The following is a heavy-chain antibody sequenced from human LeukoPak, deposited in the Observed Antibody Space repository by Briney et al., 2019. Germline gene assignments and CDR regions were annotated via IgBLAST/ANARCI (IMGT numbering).Heavy chain of an antibody. D-gene: IGHD3-22*01. CDR1: GGTFSSYA. CDR2: IIPIFGTA. V-gene: IGHV1-69*01. Sequence: SVKVSCKASGGTFSSYAISWVRQAPGQGLEWMGGIIPIFGTANYAQKFQGRVTITADESTSTAYMELSSLRSEDTAVYYCARDQSPPHYYDSSGGAGLDVWGQGTTVTVSS. J-gene: IGHJ6*02. CDR3: ARDQSPPHYYDSSGGAGLDV.